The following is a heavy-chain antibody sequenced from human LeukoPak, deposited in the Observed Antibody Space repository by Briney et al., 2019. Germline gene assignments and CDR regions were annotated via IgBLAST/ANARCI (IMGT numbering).Heavy chain of an antibody. J-gene: IGHJ6*02. CDR1: GFTFSSYW. Sequence: GGSLRLSCAASGFTFSSYWMSWVHQAPGKGLEWVANIKQDGGEKNYVASVKGRFTISGDNAKNSLYLQMNSLRAEDTAVYYCARDVPFGGVWGQGTTVTVSS. V-gene: IGHV3-7*03. D-gene: IGHD3-10*01. CDR2: IKQDGGEK. CDR3: ARDVPFGGV.